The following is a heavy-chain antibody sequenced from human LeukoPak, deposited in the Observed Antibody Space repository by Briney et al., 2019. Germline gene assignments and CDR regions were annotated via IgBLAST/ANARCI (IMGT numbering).Heavy chain of an antibody. CDR1: GYTFTGYY. J-gene: IGHJ5*02. CDR3: ARDFRAAMVSDWFDP. Sequence: ASVKVSCKASGYTFTGYYMHWVRQAPGQGLEWMGWINPNRGGTNYAQKFQGRVIMTRDTSISTAYMELSRLRSDDTAVYYCARDFRAAMVSDWFDPWGQGTLVTVSS. V-gene: IGHV1-2*02. D-gene: IGHD5-18*01. CDR2: INPNRGGT.